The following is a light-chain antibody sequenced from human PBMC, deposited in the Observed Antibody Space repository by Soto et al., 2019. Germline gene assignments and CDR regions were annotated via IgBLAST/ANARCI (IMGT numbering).Light chain of an antibody. Sequence: QSALTQPASVSGSPGQSITISCTGTSSDVGGYKFVSWYQHHPGKAPKLMIYEVNNRPSGVSDRFSGSKSGNTASLTISGLQHEDEADYYCLSYTSANTRVFGGGTKLTVL. CDR3: LSYTSANTRV. CDR2: EVN. J-gene: IGLJ3*02. V-gene: IGLV2-14*01. CDR1: SSDVGGYKF.